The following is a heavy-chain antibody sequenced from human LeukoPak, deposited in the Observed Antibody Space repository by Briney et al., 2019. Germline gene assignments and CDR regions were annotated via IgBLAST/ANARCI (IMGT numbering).Heavy chain of an antibody. J-gene: IGHJ6*02. Sequence: GGSLRLSCAASGFTFSSYAMSWVRQAPGKGLEWVSAISGSGGSTYYADSVKGRFTISRDNSKNTLYLQMNSLRAEDTAVYYCAKELRDYGDYLYYYYGMDVWSQGTTVTVSS. CDR3: AKELRDYGDYLYYYYGMDV. V-gene: IGHV3-23*01. D-gene: IGHD4-17*01. CDR1: GFTFSSYA. CDR2: ISGSGGST.